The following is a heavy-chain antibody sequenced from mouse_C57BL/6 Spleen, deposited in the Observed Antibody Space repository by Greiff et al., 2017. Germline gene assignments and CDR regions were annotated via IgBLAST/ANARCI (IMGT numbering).Heavy chain of an antibody. Sequence: QVQLQQPGAELVKPGASVKMSCKASGYTFTSYWITWVKPRPGQGLEWIGDIYPGSGSTNYNEKFKSKATLTVDTSSSTAYMQLSSLTSEDSAVXDCAREVHYGSYWYFDVWGTGTTVTVSS. J-gene: IGHJ1*03. CDR2: IYPGSGST. D-gene: IGHD1-1*01. CDR1: GYTFTSYW. V-gene: IGHV1-55*01. CDR3: AREVHYGSYWYFDV.